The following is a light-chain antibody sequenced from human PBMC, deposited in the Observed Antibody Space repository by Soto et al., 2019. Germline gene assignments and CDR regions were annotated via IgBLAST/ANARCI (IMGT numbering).Light chain of an antibody. CDR2: DVS. CDR1: SSEVGGYTY. Sequence: QSVLTQPASVSGSPGQSITISCAGTSSEVGGYTYVSWYQQHPGKAPKLMIYDVSNRPSGVSNRFSGSKSGNTASLTISGLQAEDEADYYCTSYTSSSTPYVFGGGT. CDR3: TSYTSSSTPYV. V-gene: IGLV2-14*01. J-gene: IGLJ1*01.